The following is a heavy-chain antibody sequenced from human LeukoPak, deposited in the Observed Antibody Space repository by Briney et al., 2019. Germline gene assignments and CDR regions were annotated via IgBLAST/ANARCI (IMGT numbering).Heavy chain of an antibody. V-gene: IGHV5-51*01. Sequence: GESLKISCKGSGFTFTKYWIGWVRQMPGKGLEWMGIMYLGDSETRYSPSFQGQVTISADKSISTVFLQWSNLKASDTAMYYCVRHEGSISGWPFDYWGQGTLVTVSS. J-gene: IGHJ4*02. CDR2: MYLGDSET. CDR3: VRHEGSISGWPFDY. CDR1: GFTFTKYW. D-gene: IGHD6-19*01.